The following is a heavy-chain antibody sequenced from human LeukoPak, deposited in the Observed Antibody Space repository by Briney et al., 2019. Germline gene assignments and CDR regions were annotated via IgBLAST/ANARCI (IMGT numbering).Heavy chain of an antibody. CDR3: ARARGYSYGNH. J-gene: IGHJ4*02. V-gene: IGHV1-3*01. D-gene: IGHD5-18*01. Sequence: GASVKVSCKASGYTFTSYAMHWVRQAPGQRLEWMGWINAGNGNTKYSQKFQGRVTITRDTSASTAYTELSSLRSEDTAVYYCARARGYSYGNHWGQGTLVTVSS. CDR2: INAGNGNT. CDR1: GYTFTSYA.